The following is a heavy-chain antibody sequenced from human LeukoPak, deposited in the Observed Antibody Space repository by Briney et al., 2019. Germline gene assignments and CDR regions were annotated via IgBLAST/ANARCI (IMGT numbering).Heavy chain of an antibody. J-gene: IGHJ4*02. CDR2: ISGSGSSS. D-gene: IGHD3-10*01. V-gene: IGHV3-23*01. CDR3: AKDFLYNVVDY. Sequence: GGSLRLSCAASGFTFSNYAMTWVRQAPGMGLEWVSSISGSGSSSYYADSVEGRFTVSRDNSKNTLHLQMNSLRAEDTAVYYCAKDFLYNVVDYWGQGTLVAVSS. CDR1: GFTFSNYA.